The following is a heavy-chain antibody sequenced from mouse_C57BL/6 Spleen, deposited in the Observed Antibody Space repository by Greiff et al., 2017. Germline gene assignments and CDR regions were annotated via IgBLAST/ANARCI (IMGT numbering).Heavy chain of an antibody. Sequence: DVKLVESGGGLVKPGGSLKLSCAASGFTFSSYAMSWVRQTPEKRLEWVATISDGGSYTYYPDNVKGRFTISRDNAKNNLYLQMSHLKSEDTAMYYCARGERQGRFDYWGQGTTLTVSS. CDR1: GFTFSSYA. CDR2: ISDGGSYT. V-gene: IGHV5-4*03. J-gene: IGHJ2*01. D-gene: IGHD3-2*01. CDR3: ARGERQGRFDY.